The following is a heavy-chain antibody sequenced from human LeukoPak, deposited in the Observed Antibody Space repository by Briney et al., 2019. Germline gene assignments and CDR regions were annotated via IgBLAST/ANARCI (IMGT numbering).Heavy chain of an antibody. Sequence: SETLSHTCTVSGGSISSYYWSWIRQPPGKGLEWIGYIYYSGSTNYNPSLKSRVTISVDTSKNQFSLKLSSVTAADTAVYYCARDGKPTKYDSSGYYYTGRFYYYYGMDVWGQGTTVTVSS. V-gene: IGHV4-59*01. CDR2: IYYSGST. J-gene: IGHJ6*02. D-gene: IGHD3-22*01. CDR1: GGSISSYY. CDR3: ARDGKPTKYDSSGYYYTGRFYYYYGMDV.